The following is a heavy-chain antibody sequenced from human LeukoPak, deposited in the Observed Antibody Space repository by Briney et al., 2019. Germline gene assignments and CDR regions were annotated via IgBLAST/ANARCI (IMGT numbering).Heavy chain of an antibody. V-gene: IGHV3-48*04. J-gene: IGHJ4*02. D-gene: IGHD3-9*01. CDR2: ISGSGNTI. CDR1: GFTFSSYG. Sequence: GRSLRLSCAASGFTFSSYGMHWVRQAPGKGLEWVSYISGSGNTIFYADSVKGRFTVSRDNTKNLLYLQMNSLRGDDTAIYYCARRHFDVVTRYRDLDYWGQGTLVTVSS. CDR3: ARRHFDVVTRYRDLDY.